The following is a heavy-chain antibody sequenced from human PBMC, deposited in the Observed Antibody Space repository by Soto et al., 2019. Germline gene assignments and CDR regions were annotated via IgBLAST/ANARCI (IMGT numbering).Heavy chain of an antibody. CDR2: ISGSGGST. V-gene: IGHV3-23*01. CDR1: GDSLSSRGYY. CDR3: AKARAQYYDFWSGYPVDY. D-gene: IGHD3-3*01. J-gene: IGHJ4*02. Sequence: LTCTVSGDSLSSRGYYWTWIRQAPGKGLEWVSAISGSGGSTYYADSVKGRFTISRDNSKNTLYLQMNSLRAEDTAVYYCAKARAQYYDFWSGYPVDYWGQGTLVTVSS.